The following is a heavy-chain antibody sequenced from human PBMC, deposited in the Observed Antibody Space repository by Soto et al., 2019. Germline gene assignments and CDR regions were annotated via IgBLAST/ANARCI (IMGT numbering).Heavy chain of an antibody. CDR2: INAGNGNT. Sequence: AAVKGSCKASVYTFTSYAMHWVRQAPGQRLEWMGWINAGNGNTKYSQKFQGRVTITRDTSASTAYMELSSLRSEDTAVYYCARGAGSCCDDACDIRGQGTMPTV. CDR3: ARGAGSCCDDACDI. J-gene: IGHJ3*02. V-gene: IGHV1-3*01. CDR1: VYTFTSYA. D-gene: IGHD6-19*01.